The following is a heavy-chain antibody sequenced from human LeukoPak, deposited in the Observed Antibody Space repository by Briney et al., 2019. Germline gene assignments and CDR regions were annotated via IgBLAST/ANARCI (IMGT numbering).Heavy chain of an antibody. D-gene: IGHD6-19*01. CDR3: ARDTFAVARKGFDY. Sequence: GGSLRLSCAASGFTFSSYGMHWVRQAPGKGLEWVAVIWYDGSNKYYADSVKGRFTISRDNSKNTLYLQMNSLRAEDTAVYYCARDTFAVARKGFDYWGQGTLVTVSS. V-gene: IGHV3-33*01. CDR2: IWYDGSNK. CDR1: GFTFSSYG. J-gene: IGHJ4*02.